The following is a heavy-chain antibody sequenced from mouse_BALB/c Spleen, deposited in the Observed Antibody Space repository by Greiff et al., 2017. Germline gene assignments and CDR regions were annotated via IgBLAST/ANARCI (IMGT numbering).Heavy chain of an antibody. Sequence: DVKLVESGGGLVKPGGSRKLSCAASGFTFSSFGMHWVRQAPEKGLEWVAYISSGSSTIYYADTVKGRFTISRDNPKNTLFLQMTSLRSEDTAMYYCARSGRRYYAMDYWGQGTSVTVSS. CDR2: ISSGSSTI. CDR1: GFTFSSFG. CDR3: ARSGRRYYAMDY. J-gene: IGHJ4*01. D-gene: IGHD3-1*01. V-gene: IGHV5-17*02.